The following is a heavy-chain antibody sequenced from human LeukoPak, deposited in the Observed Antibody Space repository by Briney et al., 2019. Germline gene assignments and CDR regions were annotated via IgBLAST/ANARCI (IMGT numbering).Heavy chain of an antibody. CDR3: ARGSGYFFNY. Sequence: GRSLRLSCAASGFTFNSSAMHWVRQAPGKGLEWVAIISPDGNTAYSADSVRGRFTISRDNSKNTLYLQMNSLSAEDTAVYYCARGSGYFFNYWGQGTLVTVSS. CDR1: GFTFNSSA. J-gene: IGHJ4*02. V-gene: IGHV3-30*07. D-gene: IGHD3-22*01. CDR2: ISPDGNTA.